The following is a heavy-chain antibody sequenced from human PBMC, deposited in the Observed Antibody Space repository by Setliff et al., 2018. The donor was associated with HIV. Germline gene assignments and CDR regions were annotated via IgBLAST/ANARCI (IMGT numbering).Heavy chain of an antibody. Sequence: ASVKVSCKASGFPFSSYGISWVRQAPGQGLEWMGWISAYNGKTEYAQKVRERVTLTTDTATNTAFMELKNLTSADTAVYFCARSDWELVLSSFDYWGQGTQVTVSS. CDR3: ARSDWELVLSSFDY. CDR1: GFPFSSYG. V-gene: IGHV1-18*01. CDR2: ISAYNGKT. J-gene: IGHJ4*02. D-gene: IGHD1-26*01.